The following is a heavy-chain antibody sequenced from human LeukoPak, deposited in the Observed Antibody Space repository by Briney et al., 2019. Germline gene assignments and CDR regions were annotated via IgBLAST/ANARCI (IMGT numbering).Heavy chain of an antibody. CDR1: GFTFSSYA. D-gene: IGHD3-10*01. J-gene: IGHJ4*02. Sequence: GGSLRLSCAASGFTFSSYAMSWVRQAPGKGLEWVSAISDSGGSTYYADSVKGRFTISRDNAKNTLYLRMNSLRAEDTAVYYCARVWFGELFRYFDYWGQGTLVTVSS. V-gene: IGHV3-23*01. CDR2: ISDSGGST. CDR3: ARVWFGELFRYFDY.